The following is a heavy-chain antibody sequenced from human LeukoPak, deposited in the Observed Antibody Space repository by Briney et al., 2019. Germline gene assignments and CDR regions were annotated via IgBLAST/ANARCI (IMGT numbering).Heavy chain of an antibody. D-gene: IGHD3-22*01. CDR2: INHSGST. V-gene: IGHV4-34*01. J-gene: IGHJ5*02. CDR1: GGSFSGYY. Sequence: PSETLSLTCAVYGGSFSGYYWSWIRQPPGKGLEWIGEINHSGSTNYNPSLKSRVTISVDTSKNQFSLKLSSVTAADTAVYYCARSPQPYYYENNWFDPWGQGTLVTVSS. CDR3: ARSPQPYYYENNWFDP.